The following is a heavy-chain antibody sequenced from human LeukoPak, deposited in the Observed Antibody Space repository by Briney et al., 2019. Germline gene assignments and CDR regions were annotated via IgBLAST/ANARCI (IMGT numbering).Heavy chain of an antibody. J-gene: IGHJ4*02. CDR2: LNWNGGRT. D-gene: IGHD3-16*02. V-gene: IGHV3-20*04. CDR1: GFNFDEYG. CDR3: ARGRVLTFGGVIGPHFDY. Sequence: GGSLRLSCAASGFNFDEYGMNWVRQAPGKGLEWVSGLNWNGGRTGYGDSVGGRFTISRDNVKNSLYLQMNSLRAEDTALYFCARGRVLTFGGVIGPHFDYWGLGTLVTVSS.